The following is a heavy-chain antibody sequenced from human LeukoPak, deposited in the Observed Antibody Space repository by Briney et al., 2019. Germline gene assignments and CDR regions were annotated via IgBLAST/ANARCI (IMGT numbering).Heavy chain of an antibody. V-gene: IGHV1-69*01. CDR3: ARVGLSCEFDY. D-gene: IGHD2-21*01. Sequence: SVKVSCKASGGTFSKYTISWVRQRPGQGLEWMGGITPLFGTANYAQKFQGRVTITADESTSTAYMELSSLRSEDTAVYYCARVGLSCEFDYWGQGTLVTVSS. J-gene: IGHJ4*02. CDR2: ITPLFGTA. CDR1: GGTFSKYT.